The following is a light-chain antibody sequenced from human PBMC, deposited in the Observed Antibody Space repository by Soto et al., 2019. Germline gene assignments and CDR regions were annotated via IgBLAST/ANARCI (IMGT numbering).Light chain of an antibody. Sequence: EIVLTQSSANLSLPPGERATFSCRAIQSASRSLAWYQQKPGQAPRLLTYAASNRATGIPTRFSGSGSGTDFTLTIRRLETEHFGVYYCQRRSDWPTSLTGCGRPKGDLK. J-gene: IGKJ4*01. CDR3: QRRSDWPTSLT. CDR2: AAS. CDR1: QSASRS. V-gene: IGKV3-11*01.